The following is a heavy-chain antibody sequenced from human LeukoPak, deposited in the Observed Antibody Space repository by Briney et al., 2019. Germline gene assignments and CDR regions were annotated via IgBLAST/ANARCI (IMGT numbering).Heavy chain of an antibody. D-gene: IGHD3-10*01. CDR1: GYTFTSYG. Sequence: ASVKVSCKASGYTFTSYGISWVRQAPGQGVEWMGWISGYNGNTNYAQKFQGRVTMTTDTSTSTVYMELRSLRSDDTAVYYCARDDNYGSGQPDDWGQGTLVTVSS. CDR3: ARDDNYGSGQPDD. J-gene: IGHJ4*02. CDR2: ISGYNGNT. V-gene: IGHV1-18*01.